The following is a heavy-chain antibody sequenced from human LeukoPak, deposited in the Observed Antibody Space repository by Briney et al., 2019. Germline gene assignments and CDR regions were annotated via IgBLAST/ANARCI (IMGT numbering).Heavy chain of an antibody. D-gene: IGHD6-19*01. CDR2: ISYDGSNK. Sequence: GRSLRLSCAASGFIFSNSAMHWVRQAPGKGLEWVAVISYDGSNKYYADSVKGRFTISRDNSKNTLYLQMNSLRAEDTAVYCCAKDIEEWLVKGGGCFDYWGQGTLVTVSS. V-gene: IGHV3-30*18. J-gene: IGHJ4*02. CDR3: AKDIEEWLVKGGGCFDY. CDR1: GFIFSNSA.